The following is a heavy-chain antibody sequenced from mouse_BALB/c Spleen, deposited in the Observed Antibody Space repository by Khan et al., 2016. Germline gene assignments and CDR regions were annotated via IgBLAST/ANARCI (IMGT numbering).Heavy chain of an antibody. CDR1: GYTFTSYW. D-gene: IGHD2-1*01. J-gene: IGHJ4*01. V-gene: IGHV1S132*01. Sequence: QVRLQQSGAELVKPGASVKLSCKTSGYTFTSYWIQWVKQRPGQGLGWIGEIFPGTGTTYYNEKFKGKATLTIDTSSSTAYMQLSSLTSEDSAVYFCARYGKGNYYAMDYWGQGTSVTVSS. CDR3: ARYGKGNYYAMDY. CDR2: IFPGTGTT.